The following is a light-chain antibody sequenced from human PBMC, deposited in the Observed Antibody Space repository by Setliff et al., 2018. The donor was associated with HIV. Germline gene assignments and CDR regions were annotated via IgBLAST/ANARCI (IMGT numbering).Light chain of an antibody. CDR1: SSDVGNYNY. CDR3: SSYTGRSTFV. Sequence: QSALTQPASVSGSPGQSITISCTGISSDVGNYNYVSWYQEHPGKAPKPMIYDVSKRPSGVSNRFSGSKSGNTASLAISGLQAEDEADYHCSSYTGRSTFVFGTGTKVT. V-gene: IGLV2-14*01. CDR2: DVS. J-gene: IGLJ1*01.